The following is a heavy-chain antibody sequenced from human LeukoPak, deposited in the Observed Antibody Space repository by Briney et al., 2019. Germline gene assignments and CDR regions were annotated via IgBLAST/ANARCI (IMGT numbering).Heavy chain of an antibody. V-gene: IGHV3-7*01. J-gene: IGHJ4*02. Sequence: PGGSLRLSCAASGFTFSSYWMGWVRQAPGKGLEWVANIKQDGSEKYYVDSVKGRFTISRDNAKNSLYLQMSSLRAEDTAVYYCARERESSSWYSYYFDYWGQGTLVTVSS. CDR2: IKQDGSEK. D-gene: IGHD6-13*01. CDR3: ARERESSSWYSYYFDY. CDR1: GFTFSSYW.